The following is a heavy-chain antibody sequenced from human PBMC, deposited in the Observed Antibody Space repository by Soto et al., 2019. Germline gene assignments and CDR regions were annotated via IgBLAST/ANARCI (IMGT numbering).Heavy chain of an antibody. CDR3: AKALRFLEWLLSPLDY. D-gene: IGHD3-3*01. Sequence: EVQLLESGGGLVQPGGSLRLSCAASGFTFSSYAMSWVRQAPGKGLEWVSAISGSGGSTYYADSVKGRFTISRDNSKNTLYLQMNSLRAEDTAVYYCAKALRFLEWLLSPLDYWGQGTLVTVSS. V-gene: IGHV3-23*01. J-gene: IGHJ4*02. CDR2: ISGSGGST. CDR1: GFTFSSYA.